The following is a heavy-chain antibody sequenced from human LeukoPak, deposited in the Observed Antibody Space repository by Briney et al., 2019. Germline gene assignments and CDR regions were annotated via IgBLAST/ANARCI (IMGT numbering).Heavy chain of an antibody. D-gene: IGHD5-18*01. V-gene: IGHV4-59*01. CDR3: ARDGSYGYGGFDY. CDR1: GGSISSYY. Sequence: PSETLSLTCTVSGGSISSYYWSWIRQPPGKGLEWIGYIYYSGSTNYNPSLKSRVTISVDTSKNQFSLKLSSVTAADTAVYYCARDGSYGYGGFDYWGQGTLVTVSS. CDR2: IYYSGST. J-gene: IGHJ4*02.